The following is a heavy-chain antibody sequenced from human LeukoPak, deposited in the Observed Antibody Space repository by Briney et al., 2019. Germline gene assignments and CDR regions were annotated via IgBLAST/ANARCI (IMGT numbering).Heavy chain of an antibody. V-gene: IGHV4-39*01. Sequence: SETLSLTCTVSGGSISSGSYYWGWIRQPPGKGLEWIGSIYYSGSTYYNPSLKSRVTISVDTSKNQFSLKLSSVTAADTAVYYCARRGYDILTGFDYFDYWGQGTLVTVSS. J-gene: IGHJ4*02. CDR1: GGSISSGSYY. CDR2: IYYSGST. CDR3: ARRGYDILTGFDYFDY. D-gene: IGHD3-9*01.